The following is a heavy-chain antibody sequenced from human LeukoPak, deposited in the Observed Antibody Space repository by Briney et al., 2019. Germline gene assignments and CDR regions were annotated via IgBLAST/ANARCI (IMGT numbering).Heavy chain of an antibody. J-gene: IGHJ4*02. V-gene: IGHV3-21*01. Sequence: GGSLRLSYEASGFTFSSYSMNWVHQAPGKRLEWVSSISSSSSYIYYADSVKGRFTISRDNAKNSLYLQMNSLRAEDTAVYYCARVPAVAGTGYDYWGQGTLVTVSS. CDR1: GFTFSSYS. CDR2: ISSSSSYI. D-gene: IGHD6-19*01. CDR3: ARVPAVAGTGYDY.